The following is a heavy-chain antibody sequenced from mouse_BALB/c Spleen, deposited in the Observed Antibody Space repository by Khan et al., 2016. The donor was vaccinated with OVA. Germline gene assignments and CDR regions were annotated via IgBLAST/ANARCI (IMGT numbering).Heavy chain of an antibody. D-gene: IGHD4-1*01. J-gene: IGHJ3*01. Sequence: EVELVESGGDLVKPGGSLKLSCAASGFTFSSYSMSWVRQTPDKRLEWVATISSGGDYTYYPDNVKGRFTISRDNAKNTLYLQRSSLKAEDTARYDCASHLTGSFAYWGQGTLVTVSA. CDR1: GFTFSSYS. V-gene: IGHV5-6*01. CDR2: ISSGGDYT. CDR3: ASHLTGSFAY.